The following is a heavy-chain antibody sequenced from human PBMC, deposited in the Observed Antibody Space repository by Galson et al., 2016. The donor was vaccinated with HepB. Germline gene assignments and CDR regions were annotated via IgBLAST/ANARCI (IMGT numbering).Heavy chain of an antibody. CDR2: IYPGELDI. V-gene: IGHV5-51*01. J-gene: IGHJ4*02. Sequence: QSGAEVKKPGESLKISCKGSGYKFANYWIGWVRQMPGKGLEWMGIIYPGELDIKYSPSFQGMVTISVDKSTSTVYLQWSSLRASDTAMYYCARHTFHFDYWGQGTQVTVSS. CDR1: GYKFANYW. CDR3: ARHTFHFDY.